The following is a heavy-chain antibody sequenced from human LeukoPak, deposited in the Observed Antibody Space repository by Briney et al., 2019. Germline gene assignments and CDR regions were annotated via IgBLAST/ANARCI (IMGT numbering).Heavy chain of an antibody. J-gene: IGHJ4*02. D-gene: IGHD1-26*01. CDR3: AKSSAWELRPPFDY. CDR2: ISWNSGSI. V-gene: IGHV3-9*01. CDR1: GFSFDDYG. Sequence: GGSLRLSCAASGFSFDDYGMHWVRQAPGKGLEWVSGISWNSGSIGYADSVKGRFTISRDNAKNSLYLQMNSLRAEDTALYYCAKSSAWELRPPFDYWGQGTLVTVSS.